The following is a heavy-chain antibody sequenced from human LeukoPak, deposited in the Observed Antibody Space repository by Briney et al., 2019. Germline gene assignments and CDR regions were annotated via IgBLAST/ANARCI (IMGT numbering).Heavy chain of an antibody. J-gene: IGHJ4*02. D-gene: IGHD3-9*01. V-gene: IGHV4-34*01. CDR3: ARASVRDDILTN. Sequence: SETLSLTCAVYGGSFSGYYWSWIRQLPGKGLEWIGEINHSGSTNYNPSLKSRVTISVDTSKNQFSLKLSSVTAADTAVYYCARASVRDDILTNWGQGTLVTVSS. CDR1: GGSFSGYY. CDR2: INHSGST.